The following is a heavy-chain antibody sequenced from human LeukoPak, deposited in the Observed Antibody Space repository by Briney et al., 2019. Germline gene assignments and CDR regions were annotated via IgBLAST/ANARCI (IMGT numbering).Heavy chain of an antibody. CDR2: ISYDGSNK. V-gene: IGHV3-30-3*01. CDR1: GFTFSSYA. Sequence: GGSLRLSCAASGFTFSSYAMHWVRQAPGKGLEWVAVISYDGSNKYYTDSVKGRFTISRDNSKNTLYLQMNSLRAEDTAVYYCAKDLKGWQAFDIWAKGQWSPSLQ. J-gene: IGHJ3*02. CDR3: AKDLKGWQAFDI. D-gene: IGHD6-19*01.